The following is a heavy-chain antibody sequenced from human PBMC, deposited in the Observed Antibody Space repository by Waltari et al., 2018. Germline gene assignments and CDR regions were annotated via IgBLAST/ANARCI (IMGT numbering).Heavy chain of an antibody. Sequence: QVQMVQSGAEVVKPGASVRVSCETSGYTFGAYYLHWLRQAPGQGPEWLGWIDPINGATKYAQKFQGRVTMTKDTATSSAHAELRSLRSDDTAVYYCARARTEYSSGWDAFDNWGQGTLVTVSS. J-gene: IGHJ4*02. CDR2: IDPINGAT. CDR3: ARARTEYSSGWDAFDN. V-gene: IGHV1-2*02. D-gene: IGHD6-25*01. CDR1: GYTFGAYY.